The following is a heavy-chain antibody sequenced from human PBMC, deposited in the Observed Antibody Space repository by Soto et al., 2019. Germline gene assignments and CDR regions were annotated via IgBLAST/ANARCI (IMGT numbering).Heavy chain of an antibody. V-gene: IGHV1-18*01. CDR2: ISAYNGNT. CDR1: GYTFTSYG. J-gene: IGHJ6*02. Sequence: ASVQVSCKASGYTFTSYGISWVRQAPGQRLEWMGWISAYNGNTNYAQKLQGRVTMTTDTSTSTAYMELRSLRSDDTAVYYCARDPARATNYYYYYGMDVWGQGTTVTVSS. D-gene: IGHD5-12*01. CDR3: ARDPARATNYYYYYGMDV.